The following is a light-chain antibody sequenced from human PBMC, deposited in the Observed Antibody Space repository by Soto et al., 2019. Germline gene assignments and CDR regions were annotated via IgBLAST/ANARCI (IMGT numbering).Light chain of an antibody. CDR1: SSDVGGYNY. CDR2: DVS. Sequence: QSVLTQPASVSGSPGQSITISCTGTSSDVGGYNYVSWYQQHPGKAPKLMIYDVSNRPSGVSNRFSGSKSGNTASLTISGLQDEDEADYYCSSYTSSSTWVVFGGGTKLTVL. J-gene: IGLJ2*01. V-gene: IGLV2-14*01. CDR3: SSYTSSSTWVV.